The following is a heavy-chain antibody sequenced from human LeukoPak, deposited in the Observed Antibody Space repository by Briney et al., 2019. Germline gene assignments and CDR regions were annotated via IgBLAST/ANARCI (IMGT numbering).Heavy chain of an antibody. J-gene: IGHJ4*02. V-gene: IGHV4-30-2*01. D-gene: IGHD6-19*01. CDR3: ARDCIASGWYIPYFDY. Sequence: SETLSLTCTVSGGSISSGGYYWSWIRQPPGKGLEWIGYIYHSGSTYYNASLKSRVTISVDRSKNQLSLKLSSVTAAETDVYYCARDCIASGWYIPYFDYWGQGTLVTVSS. CDR1: GGSISSGGYY. CDR2: IYHSGST.